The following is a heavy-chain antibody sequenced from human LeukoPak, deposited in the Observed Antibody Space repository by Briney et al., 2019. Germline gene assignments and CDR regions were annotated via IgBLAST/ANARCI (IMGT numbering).Heavy chain of an antibody. CDR2: IYPGDSDT. V-gene: IGHV5-51*01. J-gene: IGHJ5*02. D-gene: IGHD3-10*01. Sequence: HGESRKTSGKCSGYSFTCYWSGWVRPLPGKGLEWLGIIYPGDSDTRYSPSFQGQVTISADKSISTAYLQWSSLKASDTAMYYCARRVYGSGSFLAGFDPWGQGTLVTVSS. CDR3: ARRVYGSGSFLAGFDP. CDR1: GYSFTCYW.